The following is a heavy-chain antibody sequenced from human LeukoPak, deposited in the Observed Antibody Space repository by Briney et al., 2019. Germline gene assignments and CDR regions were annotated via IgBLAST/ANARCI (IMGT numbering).Heavy chain of an antibody. CDR2: VDPADGET. V-gene: IGHV1-69-2*01. CDR1: GYIFTDYY. CDR3: GTAVVVRQPSD. J-gene: IGHJ1*01. Sequence: ASVKLSCKGSGYIFTDYYIHWVQLAPGKGLEWMGRVDPADGETIHSEKFQGRLTITAGTSIDTSFMELRSLTSDDTAVYFCGTAVVVRQPSDWGQGSLVTVSS. D-gene: IGHD2-15*01.